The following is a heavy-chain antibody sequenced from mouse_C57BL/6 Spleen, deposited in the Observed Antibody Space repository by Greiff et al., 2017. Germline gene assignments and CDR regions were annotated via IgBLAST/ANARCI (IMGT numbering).Heavy chain of an antibody. J-gene: IGHJ2*01. D-gene: IGHD4-1*01. CDR2: ISNLAYSI. V-gene: IGHV5-15*01. CDR1: GFTFSDYG. Sequence: EVKLVESGGGLVQPGGSLKLSCAASGFTFSDYGMAWVRQAPRKGPEWVAFISNLAYSIYYADTVTGRFTISRENAKNTLYLEMSSLRSEDTAMYYCERQQLTGTTSYFDYWGQGTTLTVSS. CDR3: ERQQLTGTTSYFDY.